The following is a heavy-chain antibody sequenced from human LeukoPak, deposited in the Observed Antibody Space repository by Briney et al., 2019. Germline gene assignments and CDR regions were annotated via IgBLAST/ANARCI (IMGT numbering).Heavy chain of an antibody. D-gene: IGHD4-23*01. J-gene: IGHJ4*02. CDR3: ARHWVVTPNY. CDR1: GGSISNSSYY. V-gene: IGHV4-39*01. CDR2: IYYSGSA. Sequence: PSETLSLTCIVSGGSISNSSYYWGWIRQPPGKGLEWIGSIYYSGSAYYNPSLKSRVTISVDTSKNQFSLKLTSVTAAGTAVYYCARHWVVTPNYWGQGTLVTVSS.